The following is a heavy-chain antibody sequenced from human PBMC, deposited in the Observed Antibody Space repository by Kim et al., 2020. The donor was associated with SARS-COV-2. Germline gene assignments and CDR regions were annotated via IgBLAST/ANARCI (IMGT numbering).Heavy chain of an antibody. Sequence: RVTISVDTSKNQFSLKLSSVTAADTAVYYCARAGGITGTTNYYYYYGMDVWGQGTTVTVSS. V-gene: IGHV4-59*01. CDR3: ARAGGITGTTNYYYYYGMDV. J-gene: IGHJ6*02. D-gene: IGHD1-20*01.